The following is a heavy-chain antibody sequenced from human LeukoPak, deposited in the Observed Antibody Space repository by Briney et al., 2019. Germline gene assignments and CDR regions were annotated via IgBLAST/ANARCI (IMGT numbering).Heavy chain of an antibody. CDR2: ISGSGDNT. CDR3: AKDDPSYYDFWSGYYTFDY. J-gene: IGHJ4*02. CDR1: GFTFRNYA. V-gene: IGHV3-23*01. D-gene: IGHD3-3*01. Sequence: GGSLRLSCAASGFTFRNYAMSWVRQAPGKGLEWVSAISGSGDNTYYGNSVKGRFTISRDNSKNTLSLQMNSLRAEDTAVYYCAKDDPSYYDFWSGYYTFDYWGQGTLVTVSS.